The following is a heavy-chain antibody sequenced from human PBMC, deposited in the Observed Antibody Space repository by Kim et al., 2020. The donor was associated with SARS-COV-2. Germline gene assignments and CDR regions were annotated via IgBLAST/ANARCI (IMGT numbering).Heavy chain of an antibody. Sequence: SETLSLTCAVYGGSFSGYYWSWIRQPPGKGLEWIGEINHSGSTNYNPSLKSRVTISVDTSKNQFSLKLSSVTAADTAVYYCARGWRTNVDYWGQGTLVTV. V-gene: IGHV4-34*01. D-gene: IGHD1-1*01. CDR2: INHSGST. CDR1: GGSFSGYY. J-gene: IGHJ4*02. CDR3: ARGWRTNVDY.